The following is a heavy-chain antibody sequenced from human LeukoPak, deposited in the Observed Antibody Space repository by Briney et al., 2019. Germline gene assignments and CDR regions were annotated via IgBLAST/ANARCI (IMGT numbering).Heavy chain of an antibody. CDR1: GYTFTSYD. J-gene: IGHJ3*02. CDR3: ARGVELRYFDWLDAFDI. CDR2: INPNSGGT. D-gene: IGHD3-9*01. V-gene: IGHV1-2*02. Sequence: ASVKVSCKASGYTFTSYDINWVRQATGQGLEWMGWINPNSGGTNYAQKFQGRVTMTRDTSISTAYMELSRLRSDDTAVYYCARGVELRYFDWLDAFDIWGQGTMVTVSS.